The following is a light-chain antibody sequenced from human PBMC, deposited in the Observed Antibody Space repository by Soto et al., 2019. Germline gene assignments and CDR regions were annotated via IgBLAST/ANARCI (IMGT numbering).Light chain of an antibody. CDR3: QQYYSTPWT. CDR1: QSGLYSSNNKNY. V-gene: IGKV4-1*01. J-gene: IGKJ1*01. CDR2: WAS. Sequence: DIVMTQSPDSLAVSLGERATINCKSGQSGLYSSNNKNYLAWYQQKPGQPPKLLIYWASTRESGVPDRFSGSGSGTDFTLTISSLQAEDVAVYYCQQYYSTPWTFGQGTKVEIK.